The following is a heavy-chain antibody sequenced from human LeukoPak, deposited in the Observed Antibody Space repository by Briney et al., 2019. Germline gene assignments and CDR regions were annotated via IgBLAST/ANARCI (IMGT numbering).Heavy chain of an antibody. CDR2: IYSGGST. J-gene: IGHJ6*03. D-gene: IGHD3-22*01. CDR1: GFTVSSNY. Sequence: PGGSLRLSCAASGFTVSSNYMSWVRQAPGKGLEWVSVIYSGGSTYYADSVKGRFTISRDNSKNTLYLQMNSLRSEDTAVYYCAINGDYYDSSGYNYYYYMDVWGKGTTVTVSS. CDR3: AINGDYYDSSGYNYYYYMDV. V-gene: IGHV3-53*05.